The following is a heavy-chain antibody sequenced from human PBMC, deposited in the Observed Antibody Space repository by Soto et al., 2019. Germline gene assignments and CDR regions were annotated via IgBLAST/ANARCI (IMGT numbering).Heavy chain of an antibody. D-gene: IGHD5-18*01. J-gene: IGHJ4*02. CDR2: IYFSGNT. CDR3: AREYTYGSNFFDC. V-gene: IGHV4-31*03. Sequence: PSETLSLTCSVSGDSINSDKYYWGWIRQPPGKGLEWIGCIYFSGNTYYNPSLKTRVTISADTSKNQFSLKLTSVTAADTAVYYCAREYTYGSNFFDCWGQGALVTVSS. CDR1: GDSINSDKYY.